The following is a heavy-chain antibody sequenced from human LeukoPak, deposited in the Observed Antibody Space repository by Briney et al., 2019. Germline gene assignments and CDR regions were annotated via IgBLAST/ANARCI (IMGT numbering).Heavy chain of an antibody. D-gene: IGHD1-26*01. V-gene: IGHV3-48*03. CDR3: IVGATPGAFDI. J-gene: IGHJ3*02. Sequence: GGSLRLSCAASGFTFSSYEMNWVRQALGKGLEWVSYISSSGSTRYYVDSVKGRFTISRDTAKNTLYLQMNSLRAEDTAVYFCIVGATPGAFDIWAKGQWSPCFQ. CDR1: GFTFSSYE. CDR2: ISSSGSTR.